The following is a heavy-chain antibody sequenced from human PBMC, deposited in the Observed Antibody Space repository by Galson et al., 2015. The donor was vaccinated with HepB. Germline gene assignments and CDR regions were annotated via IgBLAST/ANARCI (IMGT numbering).Heavy chain of an antibody. CDR1: GFTFSSYG. Sequence: SLRLSCAASGFTFSSYGMHWVRQAPGKGLEWVAVIWYDGSNKYYADSVKGRFTISRDNSKNTLYLQMNSLRAEDTAVYYCARGLYVDTAMVVSFWGQGTLVTVSS. D-gene: IGHD5-18*01. V-gene: IGHV3-33*01. J-gene: IGHJ4*02. CDR2: IWYDGSNK. CDR3: ARGLYVDTAMVVSF.